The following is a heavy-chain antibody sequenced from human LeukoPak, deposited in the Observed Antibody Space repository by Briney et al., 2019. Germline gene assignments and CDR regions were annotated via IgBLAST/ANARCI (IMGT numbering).Heavy chain of an antibody. Sequence: GGSLRLSCTASTSTFSSYAMTWVRQPLRTGLQWVATLSASGARIHYAHSVKGRFTISRDNSKNTLYLQMDSLRPEDTAVYFCAGGEGAAGIYDAFDFWGQGTLVAVSS. D-gene: IGHD6-13*01. CDR2: LSASGARI. V-gene: IGHV3-23*01. CDR3: AGGEGAAGIYDAFDF. J-gene: IGHJ3*01. CDR1: TSTFSSYA.